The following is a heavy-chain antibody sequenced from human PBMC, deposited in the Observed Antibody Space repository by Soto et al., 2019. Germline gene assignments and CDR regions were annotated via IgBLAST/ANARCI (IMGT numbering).Heavy chain of an antibody. CDR2: IVVGSGNT. CDR3: AYYDSSGYYVIDY. CDR1: GFTFTSSA. D-gene: IGHD3-22*01. Sequence: SVKVSCKASGFTFTSSAVQWVRQARGQRLEWIGWIVVGSGNTNYAQKFQERVTITRDMSASTAYMELSSLRSEDTAVYYCAYYDSSGYYVIDYWGQGTLVTVSS. J-gene: IGHJ4*02. V-gene: IGHV1-58*01.